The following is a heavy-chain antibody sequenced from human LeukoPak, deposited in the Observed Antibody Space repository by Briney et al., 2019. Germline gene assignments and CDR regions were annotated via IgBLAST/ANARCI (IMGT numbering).Heavy chain of an antibody. CDR3: AKDSWSSGWYKFDY. CDR2: ISGSGGST. V-gene: IGHV3-23*01. Sequence: PGGSLRLSCAASGFTFSSYAMSWVRQAPGKGLEWASAISGSGGSTYYADSVKGRFTISRDNSKNTLYLRMNSLRAEDTAVYYCAKDSWSSGWYKFDYWGQGTLVTVSS. J-gene: IGHJ4*02. CDR1: GFTFSSYA. D-gene: IGHD6-19*01.